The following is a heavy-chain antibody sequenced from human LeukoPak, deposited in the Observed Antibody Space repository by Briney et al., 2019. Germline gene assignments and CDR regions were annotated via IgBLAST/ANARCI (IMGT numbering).Heavy chain of an antibody. CDR3: ARPQRGYSYSAFDI. V-gene: IGHV1-69*05. Sequence: SVKVSCKASGGTFSSYAISWVRQAPGQGLEWMGRIIPIFGTANYAQKFQGRGTITTDESTSTAYMELSSLRSEDTAVYYCARPQRGYSYSAFDIWGQGTMVTVSS. D-gene: IGHD5-18*01. CDR1: GGTFSSYA. J-gene: IGHJ3*02. CDR2: IIPIFGTA.